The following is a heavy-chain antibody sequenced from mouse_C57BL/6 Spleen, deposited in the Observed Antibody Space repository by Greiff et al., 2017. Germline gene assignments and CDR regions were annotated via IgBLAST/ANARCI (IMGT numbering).Heavy chain of an antibody. D-gene: IGHD1-1*01. V-gene: IGHV1-78*01. J-gene: IGHJ2*01. Sequence: QVQLQQSDAELVKPGASVKISCKASGYTFTDYTIHWMKQRPEQGLEWIGYIYPRDGSTNYNEKFKGKATLTADKSSSTAYMQLNSLTSEDSAVDYCAGEGYYYGSRYYFDYWGQGTTLTVSS. CDR3: AGEGYYYGSRYYFDY. CDR2: IYPRDGST. CDR1: GYTFTDYT.